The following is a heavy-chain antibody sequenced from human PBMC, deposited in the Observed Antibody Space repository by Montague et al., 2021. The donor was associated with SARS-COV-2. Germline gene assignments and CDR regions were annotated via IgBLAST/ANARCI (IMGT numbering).Heavy chain of an antibody. V-gene: IGHV4-59*01. Sequence: SETLSLTCTVSGGSISSYYWSWIRQPPGKGLEWIGYLYYSESTNYNPSLKSRVTISVDTSKNQFSLRLNSVTAADTAVYYCARHPPGYRYFYDLDVWGKGTTVTVSS. CDR3: ARHPPGYRYFYDLDV. D-gene: IGHD1-1*01. CDR1: GGSISSYY. J-gene: IGHJ6*03. CDR2: LYYSEST.